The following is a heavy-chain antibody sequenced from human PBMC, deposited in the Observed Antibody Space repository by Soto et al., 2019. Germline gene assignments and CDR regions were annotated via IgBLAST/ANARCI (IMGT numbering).Heavy chain of an antibody. CDR3: ARGGMVIIPTATAFDY. J-gene: IGHJ4*02. Sequence: SETLSLTCTVSGGSISTYYLSWIRQPAGKGLEWIGRIYASGSTNYNPSLKSRVTMSVATSKNQFSLKLSSVTAADTAVYYCARGGMVIIPTATAFDYWGQGTLVTVYS. V-gene: IGHV4-4*07. D-gene: IGHD2-2*01. CDR1: GGSISTYY. CDR2: IYASGST.